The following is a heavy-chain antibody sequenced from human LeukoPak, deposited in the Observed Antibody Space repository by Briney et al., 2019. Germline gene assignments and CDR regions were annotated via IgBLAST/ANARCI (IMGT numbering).Heavy chain of an antibody. D-gene: IGHD5-24*01. CDR3: ARGTATIYFDH. CDR1: GFTFSTSG. CDR2: ISSSSSTI. Sequence: GGSLRLSCAASGFTFSTSGMNWVRQAPGKGLEWISYISSSSSTIYYADSVKGRFTISRDNAKNSMYLQMNSLRAEDTAVYYCARGTATIYFDHWGQGILVTVSS. V-gene: IGHV3-48*04. J-gene: IGHJ4*02.